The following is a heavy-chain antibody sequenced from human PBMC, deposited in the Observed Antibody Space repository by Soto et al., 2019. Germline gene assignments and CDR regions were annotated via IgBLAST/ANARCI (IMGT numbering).Heavy chain of an antibody. V-gene: IGHV3-30*03. Sequence: VQLVESGGGVVQPGRSLRLSCAASGFTFSSYGMHWVRQAPGKGLEWVAVISYDGSNKYYADSVKGRFTISRDNSKNTLYLQMNSLRAEDTAVYYCARYSGSYYYFDYWGQGTLVTVSS. CDR2: ISYDGSNK. J-gene: IGHJ4*02. CDR3: ARYSGSYYYFDY. D-gene: IGHD1-26*01. CDR1: GFTFSSYG.